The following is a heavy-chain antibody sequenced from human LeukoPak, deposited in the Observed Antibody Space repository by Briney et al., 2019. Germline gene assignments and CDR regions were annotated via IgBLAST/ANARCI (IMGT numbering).Heavy chain of an antibody. CDR1: GYTFTSYA. J-gene: IGHJ4*02. D-gene: IGHD3-22*01. V-gene: IGHV1-3*01. CDR3: ASSTYYYDSSGYKNREFDY. CDR2: INAGNGNT. Sequence: ASVKVSCKASGYTFTSYAMHWVRQAPGQRLEWMGWINAGNGNTKYSQKFQGRVTITRDTSASTAYMELSSLRSEDTAVYYCASSTYYYDSSGYKNREFDYWGQGTLVTVSS.